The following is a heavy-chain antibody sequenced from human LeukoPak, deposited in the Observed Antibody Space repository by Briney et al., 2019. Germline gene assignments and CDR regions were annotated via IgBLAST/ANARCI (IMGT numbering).Heavy chain of an antibody. V-gene: IGHV4-34*01. CDR1: GGSFSGYY. D-gene: IGHD6-13*01. J-gene: IGHJ5*02. Sequence: PSETLSLTCAVYGGSFSGYYWSWIRQPPGKGLEWIGEINHSGSTNYNPSLKSRVTISVDTSKNQFSLKLSSVTAADTAVYYCARGVLYSSSWYQPGFDPWGQGTLVTVSP. CDR3: ARGVLYSSSWYQPGFDP. CDR2: INHSGST.